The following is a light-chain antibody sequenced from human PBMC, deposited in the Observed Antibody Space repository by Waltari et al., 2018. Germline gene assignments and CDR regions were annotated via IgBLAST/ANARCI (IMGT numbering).Light chain of an antibody. V-gene: IGKV1-NL1*01. Sequence: DIQMTQSPPSLSASVGDRVTITCRASQGISNSLAWFQQKAGKAPTLLLYAASRLESGAPSRFGGSGSGTDYTLTISSLQPEDFATYYCQQYHNTPFTFGPGTKVDIK. CDR2: AAS. CDR3: QQYHNTPFT. J-gene: IGKJ3*01. CDR1: QGISNS.